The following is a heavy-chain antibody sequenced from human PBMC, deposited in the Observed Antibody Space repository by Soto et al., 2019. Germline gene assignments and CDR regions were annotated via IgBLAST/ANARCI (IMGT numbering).Heavy chain of an antibody. CDR1: AFSLRTGGGG. CDR2: IYLDDDK. Sequence: SGPTLVNPTQTLTLTCTFSAFSLRTGGGGVGWIRQPPGKGLEWLALIYLDDDKRYSPSLRSSPTITKDTPKTQGVLTRTNTDPVDTATFYCIQSRFVGDCLQSYAPYYYYGMDVWGQGTRDTVSS. D-gene: IGHD2-21*02. CDR3: IQSRFVGDCLQSYAPYYYYGMDV. J-gene: IGHJ6*02. V-gene: IGHV2-5*02.